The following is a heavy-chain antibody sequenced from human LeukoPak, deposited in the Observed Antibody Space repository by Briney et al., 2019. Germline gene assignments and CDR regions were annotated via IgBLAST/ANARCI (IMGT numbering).Heavy chain of an antibody. CDR3: AKSPGPMPASTIYYFDH. J-gene: IGHJ4*02. V-gene: IGHV3-23*01. Sequence: GGSLRLSCAGSGFTFSSHAMSWVRQTPGKGLEWISLISGSGGSPYYADSVLGRFTISRDNSKNTLYLQMNNLRADDTAVYYCAKSPGPMPASTIYYFDHWGQGALVTVSA. CDR1: GFTFSSHA. CDR2: ISGSGGSP. D-gene: IGHD5-24*01.